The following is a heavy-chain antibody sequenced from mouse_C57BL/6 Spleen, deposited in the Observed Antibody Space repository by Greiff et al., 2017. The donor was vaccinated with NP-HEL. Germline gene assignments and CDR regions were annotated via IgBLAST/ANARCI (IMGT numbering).Heavy chain of an antibody. J-gene: IGHJ3*01. Sequence: EVMLVESGGDLVKPGGSLKLSCAASGFTFSSYGMSWVRQTPDKRLEWVATISSGGSYTYYPDSVKGRFTISRDNAKNTLYLQMSSLKSEDTAMYYRAREGTGSWFAYWGQGTLVTVSA. D-gene: IGHD4-1*01. CDR3: AREGTGSWFAY. V-gene: IGHV5-6*01. CDR1: GFTFSSYG. CDR2: ISSGGSYT.